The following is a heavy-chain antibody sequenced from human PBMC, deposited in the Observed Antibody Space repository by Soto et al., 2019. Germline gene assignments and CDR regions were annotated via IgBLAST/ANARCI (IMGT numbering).Heavy chain of an antibody. CDR1: GFTVSSNY. D-gene: IGHD2-15*01. CDR2: IYSGGST. J-gene: IGHJ4*02. Sequence: GGSLRLSCAASGFTVSSNYMSWVRQAPGKGLEWVSVIYSGGSTYYADSVKGRFTISRDNSKNTLYLQMNSQRAEDTAVYYCARGGSPYCSGGSCYPFDYWGQGPLVTVSS. CDR3: ARGGSPYCSGGSCYPFDY. V-gene: IGHV3-53*01.